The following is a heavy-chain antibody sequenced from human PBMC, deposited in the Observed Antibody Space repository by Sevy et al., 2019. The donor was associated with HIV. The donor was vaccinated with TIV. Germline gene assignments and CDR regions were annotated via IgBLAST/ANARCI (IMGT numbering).Heavy chain of an antibody. V-gene: IGHV3-7*01. CDR1: GFTFRNFW. CDR3: AKSYFGAGTGYGMDL. D-gene: IGHD3-10*01. J-gene: IGHJ6*02. Sequence: GSLRLSCAVSGFTFRNFWMSWVRQAPGEGLEWVANIRQNGSEKYYVDSVRGRFTISRDNAKDSLFLQLNSLRADDTAIYYCAKSYFGAGTGYGMDLWGRGTTVTVSS. CDR2: IRQNGSEK.